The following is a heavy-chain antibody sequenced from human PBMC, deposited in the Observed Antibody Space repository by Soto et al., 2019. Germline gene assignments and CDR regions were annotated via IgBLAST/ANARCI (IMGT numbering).Heavy chain of an antibody. J-gene: IGHJ6*02. CDR1: GFTFSNYN. Sequence: EVQLVESGGGLVQPGGSLRLSCAASGFTFSNYNMNWVRQAPGKGLEWVSYISPSSSTIYYADSVKGRFTISRDNANNPLFLPMNGLRDEDTAVYFCARGRGVLAVSGMDVWGQGTTVTVSS. D-gene: IGHD2-15*01. CDR3: ARGRGVLAVSGMDV. CDR2: ISPSSSTI. V-gene: IGHV3-48*02.